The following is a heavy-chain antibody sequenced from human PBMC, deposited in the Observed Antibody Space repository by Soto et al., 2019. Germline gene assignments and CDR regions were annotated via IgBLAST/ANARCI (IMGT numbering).Heavy chain of an antibody. V-gene: IGHV4-39*01. J-gene: IGHJ4*02. CDR2: IYYSGST. CDR1: GGSISSSSYY. Sequence: SETLSLTCTVSGGSISSSSYYWGWIRQPPGKGLEGIGSIYYSGSTYYNPSLKSRVTISVDTSKNLFSLKLSSVTAADTAVYYCRSYGSGSYYNDYWGQGTLVTVSS. D-gene: IGHD3-10*01. CDR3: RSYGSGSYYNDY.